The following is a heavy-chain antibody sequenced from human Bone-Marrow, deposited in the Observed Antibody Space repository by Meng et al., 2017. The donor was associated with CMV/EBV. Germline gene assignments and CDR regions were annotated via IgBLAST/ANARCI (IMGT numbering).Heavy chain of an antibody. CDR1: GFTFSNAW. V-gene: IGHV3-15*01. CDR2: IKSKTDGGTT. J-gene: IGHJ4*02. Sequence: LSLTCAASGFTFSNAWMSWVRQAPGKGLEWVGRIKSKTDGGTTDYAAPVKGRFTISRDDSKNTLYLQMNSLKTEDTAVYYCTPRISSGSYFDYWGQGTLVTVSS. D-gene: IGHD1-26*01. CDR3: TPRISSGSYFDY.